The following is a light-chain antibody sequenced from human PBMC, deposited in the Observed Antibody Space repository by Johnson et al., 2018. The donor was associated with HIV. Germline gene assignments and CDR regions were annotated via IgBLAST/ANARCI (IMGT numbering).Light chain of an antibody. CDR1: SSNIGKNY. CDR3: GTGDSSLSTGGV. V-gene: IGLV1-51*02. Sequence: QSVLTQPPSVSAAPGQMVSISCSGSSSNIGKNYVSWYQQFPGTAPKLLIYKDNERPSGIPDRFSGSKSGTSATLGITGLQTGDEADYYCGTGDSSLSTGGVFGTGTKVTVL. CDR2: KDN. J-gene: IGLJ1*01.